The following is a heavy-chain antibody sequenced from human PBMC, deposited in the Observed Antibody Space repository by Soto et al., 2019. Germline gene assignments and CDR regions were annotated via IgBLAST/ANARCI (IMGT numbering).Heavy chain of an antibody. J-gene: IGHJ4*02. CDR2: ISYDGSNK. CDR1: GFTFSSYA. Sequence: PGGSLRLSCAASGFTFSSYAMHWVRQAPGKGLEWVAVISYDGSNKYYADSVKGRFTISRDNSKNTLYLQMNSLRAEDTAVYYCARYIRGPTVYYFDFWGPGVLVTVSS. V-gene: IGHV3-30-3*01. CDR3: ARYIRGPTVYYFDF. D-gene: IGHD1-1*01.